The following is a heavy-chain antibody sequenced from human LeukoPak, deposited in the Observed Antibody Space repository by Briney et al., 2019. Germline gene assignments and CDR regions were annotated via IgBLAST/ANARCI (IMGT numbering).Heavy chain of an antibody. CDR2: IYYSGSS. V-gene: IGHV4-59*01. CDR3: ASLKETTGGMGYYYMDV. Sequence: SETLSLTCTVSGDSISSYYWSWIRQPPGKGLEWIGYIYYSGSSNYNPSLKSRVTISVDTSKNQFSLKLSSVTAADTAVYYCASLKETTGGMGYYYMDVWGKGTTVTVSS. CDR1: GDSISSYY. J-gene: IGHJ6*03. D-gene: IGHD4-11*01.